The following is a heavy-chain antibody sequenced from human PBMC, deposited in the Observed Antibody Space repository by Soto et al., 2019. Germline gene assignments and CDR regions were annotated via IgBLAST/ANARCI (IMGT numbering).Heavy chain of an antibody. Sequence: ASVKLSCKASGYTFTSYCISWVRQAPGQGLEWMGWISAYNGNTNYAQKLQGRVTMTTDTSTSTAYMELRSLRSDDTAVYYCARDSGDDGCEGPSCAFYIWGQGTMVTVSS. J-gene: IGHJ3*02. V-gene: IGHV1-18*01. CDR2: ISAYNGNT. CDR3: ARDSGDDGCEGPSCAFYI. CDR1: GYTFTSYC. D-gene: IGHD2-21*01.